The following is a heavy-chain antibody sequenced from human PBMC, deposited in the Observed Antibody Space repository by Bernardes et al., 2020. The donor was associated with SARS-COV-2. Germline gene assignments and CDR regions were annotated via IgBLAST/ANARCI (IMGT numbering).Heavy chain of an antibody. CDR1: GYSFTSYW. V-gene: IGHV5-51*01. D-gene: IGHD2-2*02. Sequence: GESLKISCKGSGYSFTSYWIGWVRQMPGKGLEWMGIIYPGDSDTRYSPSFQGQVTISADKSISTAYLQWSSLKASDTAMYYCARASNSGPAAISGDYWGQGTLVTVSS. J-gene: IGHJ4*02. CDR2: IYPGDSDT. CDR3: ARASNSGPAAISGDY.